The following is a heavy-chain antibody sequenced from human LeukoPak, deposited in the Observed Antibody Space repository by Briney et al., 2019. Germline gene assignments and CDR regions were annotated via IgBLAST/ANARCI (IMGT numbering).Heavy chain of an antibody. V-gene: IGHV4-34*01. J-gene: IGHJ4*02. CDR2: IHHSGST. Sequence: SETLSLTCAVYGGSFSGYYWSWIRQPPGKGLEWIGEIHHSGSTNYNPSLKRRVTISVDTSKNQFSLKLSSVTAVDTAVYYCAKHSGSYYFDYWGQGTLVSVSS. CDR3: AKHSGSYYFDY. D-gene: IGHD1-26*01. CDR1: GGSFSGYY.